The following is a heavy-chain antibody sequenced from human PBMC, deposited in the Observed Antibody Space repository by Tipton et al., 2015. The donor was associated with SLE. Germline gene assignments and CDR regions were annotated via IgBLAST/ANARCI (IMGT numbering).Heavy chain of an antibody. J-gene: IGHJ6*03. CDR2: MYYCGSPNCNPSQSGTT. CDR3: ARDSERIDWLSEGNFYYYMDV. V-gene: IGHV4-59*11. CDR1: GGSISSHY. D-gene: IGHD3-9*01. Sequence: TLSLTCSVSGGSISSHYWHWIRQSPGKGLEWIGYMYYCGSPNCNPSQSGTTNYNPSLKSRVTISVDTSKNQFSLKLSSVTAADTAVYYCARDSERIDWLSEGNFYYYMDVWGKGTTVTVSS.